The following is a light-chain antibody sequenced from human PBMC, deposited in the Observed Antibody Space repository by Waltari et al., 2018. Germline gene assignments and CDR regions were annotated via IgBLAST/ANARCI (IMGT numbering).Light chain of an antibody. Sequence: DIVMTQSPDSLAVYLGERATITCKSSQSVLYDYNNKNYLGWYQKKPGQPPKLLISWASTRESGVPDRFSGSGSGTDFTLTISSLQAEDVAVYYCQQCYGLPLTFGPGTRVDIK. CDR3: QQCYGLPLT. V-gene: IGKV4-1*01. CDR1: QSVLYDYNNKNY. CDR2: WAS. J-gene: IGKJ3*01.